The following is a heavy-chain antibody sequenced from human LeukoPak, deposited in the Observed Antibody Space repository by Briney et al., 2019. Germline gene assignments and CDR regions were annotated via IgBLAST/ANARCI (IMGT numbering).Heavy chain of an antibody. CDR1: GGTFSSYA. D-gene: IGHD3-22*01. CDR3: ARERYDSSGYWY. V-gene: IGHV1-69*05. Sequence: PVKVSCKASGGTFSSYAISWVRQAPGQGLEWMGGIIPIFGTANYAQKFQGSVTITTDESTSTAYMELSSLRSEDTAVYYCARERYDSSGYWYWGQGTLVTVSS. J-gene: IGHJ4*02. CDR2: IIPIFGTA.